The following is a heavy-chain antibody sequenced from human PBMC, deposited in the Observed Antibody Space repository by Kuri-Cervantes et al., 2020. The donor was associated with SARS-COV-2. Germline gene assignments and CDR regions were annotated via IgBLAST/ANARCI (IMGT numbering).Heavy chain of an antibody. CDR2: IRSKANSYAT. CDR1: GFTFSGSA. Sequence: GGSLRLSCAASGFTFSGSAMHWVRQASGKGLEWVGRIRSKANSYATAYAASVKGRFTISRDDSKNTAYLQMNSLKTEDTAVYYCTRVGSSWYGAEYFQHWGQGTLVTVSS. J-gene: IGHJ1*01. CDR3: TRVGSSWYGAEYFQH. D-gene: IGHD6-13*01. V-gene: IGHV3-73*01.